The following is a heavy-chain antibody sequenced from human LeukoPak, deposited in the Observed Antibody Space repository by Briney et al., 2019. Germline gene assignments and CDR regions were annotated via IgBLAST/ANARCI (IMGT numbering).Heavy chain of an antibody. Sequence: SETLSLTCTVSGVSITSHYWSWIRQPPGKGLEWIGYMYDSEKTKDNLSFESRSTLSADTSKNQFSLRLSSVTAEDTAVYYCATIKRGSIYGYFDFWGQGILVTVSS. D-gene: IGHD5-18*01. V-gene: IGHV4-59*11. CDR3: ATIKRGSIYGYFDF. CDR1: GVSITSHY. J-gene: IGHJ4*02. CDR2: MYDSEKT.